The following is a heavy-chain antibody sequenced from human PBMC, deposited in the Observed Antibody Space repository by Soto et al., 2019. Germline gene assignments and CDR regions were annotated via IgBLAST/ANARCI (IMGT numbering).Heavy chain of an antibody. CDR2: IKQDGSEE. CDR1: GQTFNRYW. D-gene: IGHD2-21*01. V-gene: IGHV3-7*03. J-gene: IGHJ6*02. Sequence: DVQLAESGGGLVQPGGSLRLSCVASGQTFNRYWMSWVRQAPGKGLEWVANIKQDGSEEYYVDSVKGRFTISRDNAKISLYLQMNSLRAASTAMYSCVRTPFYSWSFDFYGMSVWGQGTTVIVSS. CDR3: VRTPFYSWSFDFYGMSV.